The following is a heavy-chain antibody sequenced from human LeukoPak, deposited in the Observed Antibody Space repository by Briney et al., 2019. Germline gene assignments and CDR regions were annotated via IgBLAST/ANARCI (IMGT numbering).Heavy chain of an antibody. CDR2: IVVGSGNT. Sequence: SVKVSCKASGFTFTSSAVQWVRQARGQRLEWIGWIVVGSGNTNYAQKFQERVTITRDMSTSTAYMELSSLRSEDMAVYYCAADLAAAGTYDYWGQGTLVTVSS. D-gene: IGHD6-13*01. V-gene: IGHV1-58*01. CDR3: AADLAAAGTYDY. CDR1: GFTFTSSA. J-gene: IGHJ4*02.